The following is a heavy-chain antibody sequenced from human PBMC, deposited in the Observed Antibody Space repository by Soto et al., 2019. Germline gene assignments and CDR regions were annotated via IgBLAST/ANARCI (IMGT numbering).Heavy chain of an antibody. CDR2: IWYDGSNK. J-gene: IGHJ6*02. V-gene: IGHV3-33*01. D-gene: IGHD3-3*01. CDR1: GFTFSSYG. CDR3: ILGNQGSHWSHLAF. Sequence: GGSLRLSCAASGFTFSSYGMHWVRQAPGKGLEWVAVIWYDGSNKYYADSVKGRFTISRDNSKNTLYLQMNSLRVEDTGVYFCILGNQGSHWSHLAFCGQGSSVPGSS.